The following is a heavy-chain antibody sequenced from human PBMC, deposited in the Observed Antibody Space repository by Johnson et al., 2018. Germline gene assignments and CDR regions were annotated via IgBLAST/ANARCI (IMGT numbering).Heavy chain of an antibody. CDR1: GGSVSSGDYY. CDR2: IYNSGST. J-gene: IGHJ5*02. Sequence: QVQLQESGPGLVGPSETLSLTCTVSGGSVSSGDYYWTWIRQPPGKGLEWIGYIYNSGSTNYNPSLKSRVSISADTSKNHFSLKLTSVTAADTAVYFCAASLGDWFDPCGQGTPVIVPS. V-gene: IGHV4-61*03. CDR3: AASLGDWFDP.